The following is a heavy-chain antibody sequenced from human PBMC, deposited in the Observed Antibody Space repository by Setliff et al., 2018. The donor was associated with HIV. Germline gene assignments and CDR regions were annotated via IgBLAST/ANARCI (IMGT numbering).Heavy chain of an antibody. D-gene: IGHD3-22*01. CDR2: IYHSEYT. V-gene: IGHV4-59*11. Sequence: SETLSLTCNVSGDSISSHSWTWIRQPPGKGLEWIGEIYHSEYTNYNASLKSRVSMSVDKSKNQFSLKLTSVTAADTAVYYCARLTTTYYYDSSAYYHPVWGQGTLVTVSS. CDR1: GDSISSHS. CDR3: ARLTTTYYYDSSAYYHPV. J-gene: IGHJ4*02.